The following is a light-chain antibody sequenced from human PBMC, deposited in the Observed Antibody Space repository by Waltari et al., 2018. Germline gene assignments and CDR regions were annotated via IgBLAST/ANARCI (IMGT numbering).Light chain of an antibody. CDR3: HKRLIWPYT. Sequence: EIVLTQSPATLSLSPGERATLSCRASQSVGSYLAWYQQKPGQAPRLLIYDASNRATGIPARFSGSGSGTDFTFTISSLESEDFVVYYCHKRLIWPYTFGQGTKLEIK. CDR1: QSVGSY. V-gene: IGKV3-11*01. CDR2: DAS. J-gene: IGKJ2*01.